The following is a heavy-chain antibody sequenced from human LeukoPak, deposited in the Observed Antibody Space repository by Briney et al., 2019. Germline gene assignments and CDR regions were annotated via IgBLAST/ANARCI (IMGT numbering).Heavy chain of an antibody. CDR2: INHSGST. Sequence: NPSETLSLTCAVYGGSFSGYYWSWNRQPPGKGLEWIGEINHSGSTNYNPSLKSRVTISVDTSKNQFSLKLSSVTAADTAVYYCANRSGWYDPLDYWGQGTLVTVSS. V-gene: IGHV4-34*01. D-gene: IGHD6-19*01. CDR1: GGSFSGYY. CDR3: ANRSGWYDPLDY. J-gene: IGHJ4*02.